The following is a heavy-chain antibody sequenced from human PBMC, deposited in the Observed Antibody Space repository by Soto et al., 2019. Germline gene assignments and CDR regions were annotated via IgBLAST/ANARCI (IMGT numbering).Heavy chain of an antibody. J-gene: IGHJ4*02. Sequence: EVQLVESGGVVVQPGGSLRLSCAATGFIFDDYTMHWVRQGPGKGLEWVSLISGDGGITYYGDSVRGRFTTSRDNSKNTLYLQVNSLRPEDTAMYYCVKDLYRSSTMPCLDHWGQGALVTVSS. D-gene: IGHD1-1*01. CDR3: VKDLYRSSTMPCLDH. CDR2: ISGDGGIT. V-gene: IGHV3-43*01. CDR1: GFIFDDYT.